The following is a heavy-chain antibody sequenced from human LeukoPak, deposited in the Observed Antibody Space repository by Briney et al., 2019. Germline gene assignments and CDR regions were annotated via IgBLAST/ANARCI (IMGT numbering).Heavy chain of an antibody. CDR2: IKQDGSEK. D-gene: IGHD2-21*02. Sequence: GGSLRLSCAASGFTFSSYWMSWVRQAPGKGLEWVANIKQDGSEKYYVDSVKGRFTISRDSSKNTVDLQMNNLRVEDTAVYFCARDRLLYLDYWGQGTLVAVS. J-gene: IGHJ4*02. CDR3: ARDRLLYLDY. CDR1: GFTFSSYW. V-gene: IGHV3-7*03.